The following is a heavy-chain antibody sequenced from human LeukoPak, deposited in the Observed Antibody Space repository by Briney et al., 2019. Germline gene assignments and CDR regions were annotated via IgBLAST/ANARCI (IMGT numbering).Heavy chain of an antibody. V-gene: IGHV4-59*11. Sequence: SETLSLTCTVSGGSISSHYWSWIRQPPGKGLECIGYIYYSGTTNYNPSLKSRVTISVDTSKNQSSLKLSSVTAADTAVYYCARVRYYYGSGSYFPPKYYYYMDVWGKGTTVTVSS. D-gene: IGHD3-10*01. CDR3: ARVRYYYGSGSYFPPKYYYYMDV. CDR1: GGSISSHY. J-gene: IGHJ6*03. CDR2: IYYSGTT.